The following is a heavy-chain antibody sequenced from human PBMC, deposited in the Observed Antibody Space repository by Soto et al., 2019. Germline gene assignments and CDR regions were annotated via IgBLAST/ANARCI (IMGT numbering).Heavy chain of an antibody. V-gene: IGHV6-1*01. D-gene: IGHD1-26*01. CDR1: GDSVSSKSAA. Sequence: SQTLSLTCAISGDSVSSKSAAWSWIRQSPSRGLEWLGRTYYRSKWYNEYAVSVKSRITINPDTSNNQFSLQLNSVTPEDTAVYYCARSGNVGAVDYWGQGTLVTVSS. CDR2: TYYRSKWYN. CDR3: ARSGNVGAVDY. J-gene: IGHJ4*02.